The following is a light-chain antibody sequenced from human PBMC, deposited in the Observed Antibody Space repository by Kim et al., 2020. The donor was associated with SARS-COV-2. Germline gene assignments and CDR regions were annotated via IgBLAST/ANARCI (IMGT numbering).Light chain of an antibody. Sequence: PSESAPRPCRTSQRISSIHVAWYRQRRGRAPRLIITGISNRTTDIPDRFIGSVAGTDFTHTISSLEPEDVAVYYCQKYDDSPPTFGQGTKVDIK. V-gene: IGKV3-20*01. CDR3: QKYDDSPPT. J-gene: IGKJ1*01. CDR2: GIS. CDR1: QRISSIH.